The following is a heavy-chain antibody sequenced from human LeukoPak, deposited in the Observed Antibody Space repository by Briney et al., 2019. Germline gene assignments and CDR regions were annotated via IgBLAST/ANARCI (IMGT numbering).Heavy chain of an antibody. D-gene: IGHD3-3*01. J-gene: IGHJ4*02. CDR3: AKDAFVEIFGVVIPPSDY. V-gene: IGHV3-30*02. Sequence: GGSLRLSCAASGFTFSSYGMHWVRQAPGKGLEWVAFIRYDGSNKYYADSVKGRFTISRDNSKNTLYLQMNSLRAEDPAVYYCAKDAFVEIFGVVIPPSDYWGQGTLVTVSS. CDR2: IRYDGSNK. CDR1: GFTFSSYG.